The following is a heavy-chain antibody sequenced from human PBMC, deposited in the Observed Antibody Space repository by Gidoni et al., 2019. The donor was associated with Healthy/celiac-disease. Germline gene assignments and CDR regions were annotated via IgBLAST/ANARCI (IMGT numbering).Heavy chain of an antibody. D-gene: IGHD6-13*01. V-gene: IGHV4-31*03. CDR2: ISYRGST. CDR1: GGSISSGGYY. Sequence: QVQLQESGPGLVKPSQTLSLTCTVSGGSISSGGYYWSWIRQHPGKGLEWIGYISYRGSTYYNPSLKSRVTISVDTSKNQFSLKLSSVTAADTAVYYCARDGSAAAGTPRYYYGMDVWGQGTTVTVSS. J-gene: IGHJ6*02. CDR3: ARDGSAAAGTPRYYYGMDV.